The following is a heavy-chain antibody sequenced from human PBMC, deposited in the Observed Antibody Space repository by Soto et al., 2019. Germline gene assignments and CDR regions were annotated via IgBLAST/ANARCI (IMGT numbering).Heavy chain of an antibody. CDR1: GGSISSYY. V-gene: IGHV4-59*08. Sequence: SETLSLTCSVSGGSISSYYWSWIRQPPGKGLEWIGFIYYSGITKYNPSLKSRVSISVDRSKNQFFLKLSSVTAADTAVYYCASSSSSWYYYYMDVWGKGTTVTVSS. CDR3: ASSSSSWYYYYMDV. J-gene: IGHJ6*03. CDR2: IYYSGIT. D-gene: IGHD6-6*01.